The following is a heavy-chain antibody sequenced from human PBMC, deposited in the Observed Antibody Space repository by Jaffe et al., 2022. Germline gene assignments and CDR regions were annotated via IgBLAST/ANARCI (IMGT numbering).Heavy chain of an antibody. CDR1: GFTFSDYY. D-gene: IGHD3-9*01. Sequence: QVQLVESGGGLVKPGGSLRLSCAASGFTFSDYYMSWIRQAPGKGLEWVSYISSSGSTIYYADSVKGRFTISRDNAKNSLYLQMNSLRAEDTAVYYCARVAGYYDILTGYSPYYYMDVWGKGTTVTVSS. CDR2: ISSSGSTI. V-gene: IGHV3-11*01. J-gene: IGHJ6*03. CDR3: ARVAGYYDILTGYSPYYYMDV.